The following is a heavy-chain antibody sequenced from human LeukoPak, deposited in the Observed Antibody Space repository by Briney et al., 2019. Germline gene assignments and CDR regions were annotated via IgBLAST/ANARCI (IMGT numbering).Heavy chain of an antibody. CDR1: GGSISSYY. J-gene: IGHJ5*02. CDR2: IYTSGST. D-gene: IGHD5-24*01. Sequence: SETLSLTCTVSGGSISSYYWNWIRQPAGKGLEWVGRIYTSGSTNYNPSLKSRVTISVDTSKNQFSLKLSSVTAADTAVYYCAREEIRSWFDPWGQGTLVTVSS. V-gene: IGHV4-4*07. CDR3: AREEIRSWFDP.